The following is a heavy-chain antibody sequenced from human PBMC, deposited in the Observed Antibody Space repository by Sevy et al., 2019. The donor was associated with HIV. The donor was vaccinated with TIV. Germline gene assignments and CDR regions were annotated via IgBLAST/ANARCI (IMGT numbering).Heavy chain of an antibody. CDR3: ARERSITIFGEDDYYGMDV. Sequence: GGSLRLSCAASGFTFSSYSMNWVRQAPGKGLEWVSYISSSSSTIYDADSVKGRFTISRDNAKNSLYLQMNSLRDEDTAVYYCARERSITIFGEDDYYGMDVWGQGTTVTVSS. V-gene: IGHV3-48*02. CDR1: GFTFSSYS. J-gene: IGHJ6*02. CDR2: ISSSSSTI. D-gene: IGHD3-3*01.